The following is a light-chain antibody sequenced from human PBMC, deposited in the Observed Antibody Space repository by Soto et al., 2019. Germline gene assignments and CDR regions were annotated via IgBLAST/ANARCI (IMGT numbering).Light chain of an antibody. J-gene: IGKJ4*01. CDR1: QSVGSY. CDR3: QQRRDWPLT. Sequence: EIVSTQSPATLSLSPGEGATLSCRASQSVGSYLAWYQQKPGQAPRLLIYDTSNRATGIPARFSGSGSGTDFTLTISSLEPEDFAVYYCQQRRDWPLTFGGGTKVEIK. V-gene: IGKV3-11*01. CDR2: DTS.